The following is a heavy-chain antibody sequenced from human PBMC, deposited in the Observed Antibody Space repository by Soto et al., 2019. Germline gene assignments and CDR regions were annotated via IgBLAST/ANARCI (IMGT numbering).Heavy chain of an antibody. Sequence: GGSLRLSCAASGFTFSSYAMQWVRQAPGKGLEWVSVISYDGSNKYYADSVKGRFTISRDNAKNTLYLQMNSLRAEDTAVYYCANTPTYSSSSLGAFDIWGQGTMVTVSS. CDR2: ISYDGSNK. V-gene: IGHV3-30-3*01. J-gene: IGHJ3*02. D-gene: IGHD6-6*01. CDR3: ANTPTYSSSSLGAFDI. CDR1: GFTFSSYA.